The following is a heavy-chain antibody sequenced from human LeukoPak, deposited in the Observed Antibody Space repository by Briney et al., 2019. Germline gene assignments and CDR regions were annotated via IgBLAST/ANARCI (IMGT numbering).Heavy chain of an antibody. V-gene: IGHV4-39*01. CDR1: GGSFSTYY. D-gene: IGHD3-10*01. CDR2: IYYSGST. Sequence: SETLSLTCAVYGGSFSTYYWSWIRQPPGKGLEWIGSIYYSGSTYYNPSLKSRVTISVDTSKNQFSLKLSSVTAADTAVYYCARRYYYGSGPSFDPWGQGTLVTVSS. J-gene: IGHJ5*02. CDR3: ARRYYYGSGPSFDP.